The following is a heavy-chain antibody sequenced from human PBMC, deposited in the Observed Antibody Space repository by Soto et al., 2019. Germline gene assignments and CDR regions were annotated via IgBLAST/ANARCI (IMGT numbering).Heavy chain of an antibody. D-gene: IGHD4-4*01. CDR3: AHRGAGNLAIY. V-gene: IGHV2-5*02. CDR1: GFSLSTSGVG. Sequence: QITLKESGPTLVKPTQTLTLTCTFSGFSLSTSGVGVGWIRQPPGKALEWLALIYWDDDKVYSPSLKNRLTITKDTSKNQVFLTMTNMGTVDTATYYCAHRGAGNLAIYWGQGTLVPVSS. J-gene: IGHJ4*02. CDR2: IYWDDDK.